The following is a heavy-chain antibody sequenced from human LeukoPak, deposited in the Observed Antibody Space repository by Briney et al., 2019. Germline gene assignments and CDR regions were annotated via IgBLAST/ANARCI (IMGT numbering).Heavy chain of an antibody. J-gene: IGHJ4*02. CDR3: ARGRGYSGYDESYPFDY. Sequence: GGSLRLFCAASGFPHSSNYMHWARQATGKGLEWLSVFFSGGSTDYADSVKGRFSMSRDNSKNTLYLQMNSLRAEDTAVYDCARGRGYSGYDESYPFDYWGQGTLVTVSS. D-gene: IGHD5-12*01. V-gene: IGHV3-66*01. CDR2: FFSGGST. CDR1: GFPHSSNY.